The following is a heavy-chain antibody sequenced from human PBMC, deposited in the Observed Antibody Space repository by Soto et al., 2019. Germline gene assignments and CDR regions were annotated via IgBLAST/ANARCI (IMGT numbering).Heavy chain of an antibody. Sequence: QVQLVQSGAEVKKPGSSVKVSCKASGGTFSSYAISWVRQSPGQGLEWMGGIIPIFGTANYAQKFQGRVTITAEESTSTAYMEVSSLRSEDTAVYYWASLGGGYYYGMDVRGQGTKVTVSS. CDR1: GGTFSSYA. D-gene: IGHD3-10*01. J-gene: IGHJ6*02. V-gene: IGHV1-69*01. CDR2: IIPIFGTA. CDR3: ASLGGGYYYGMDV.